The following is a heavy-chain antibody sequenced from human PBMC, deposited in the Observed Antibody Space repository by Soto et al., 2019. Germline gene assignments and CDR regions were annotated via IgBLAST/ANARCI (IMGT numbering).Heavy chain of an antibody. CDR1: GFTFSSYG. J-gene: IGHJ4*02. Sequence: QVQLVESGGGVVQPGRSLRLSCAASGFTFSSYGMHWVRQAPGKGLEWVAVISYDGSNKYYADSVKGRFTISRDNSKNTLYLQMNSLRAGDTAVYYCAKDHYDSSWDFGYWGQGTLVTVSS. V-gene: IGHV3-30*18. D-gene: IGHD3-22*01. CDR3: AKDHYDSSWDFGY. CDR2: ISYDGSNK.